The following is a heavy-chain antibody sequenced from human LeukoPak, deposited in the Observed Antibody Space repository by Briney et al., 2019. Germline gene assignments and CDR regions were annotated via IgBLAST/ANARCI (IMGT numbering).Heavy chain of an antibody. Sequence: PGGSLRLSCAASGFTFSSYAMSWVRQAPGKGLEWVSSISDSGGNTYYADSVKGRFTIPRDNSKNTLYLKMNSLRAEDTAVYYCAKVSDHFYDSSGYLDYWGQGTLVTVSS. J-gene: IGHJ4*02. V-gene: IGHV3-23*01. CDR2: ISDSGGNT. D-gene: IGHD3-22*01. CDR3: AKVSDHFYDSSGYLDY. CDR1: GFTFSSYA.